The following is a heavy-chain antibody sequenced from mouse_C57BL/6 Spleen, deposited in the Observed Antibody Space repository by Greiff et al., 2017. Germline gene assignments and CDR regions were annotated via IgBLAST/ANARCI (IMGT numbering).Heavy chain of an antibody. V-gene: IGHV5-17*01. J-gene: IGHJ2*01. Sequence: EVKLVESGGGLVKPGGSLKLSCAASGFTFSDYGMHWVRQAPEKGLEWVAYISSGSSTIYYADTVKGRFTITRDNAKNTLFLQMTSLRSEDTAMYYCARGDRGDYFDYWGQGTTLTVSS. CDR2: ISSGSSTI. CDR1: GFTFSDYG. D-gene: IGHD3-3*01. CDR3: ARGDRGDYFDY.